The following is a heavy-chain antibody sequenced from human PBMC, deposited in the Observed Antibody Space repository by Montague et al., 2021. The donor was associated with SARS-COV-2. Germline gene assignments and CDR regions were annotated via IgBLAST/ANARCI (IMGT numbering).Heavy chain of an antibody. D-gene: IGHD6-19*01. J-gene: IGHJ3*02. CDR2: IYHSGST. CDR1: GYSISTGYY. CDR3: AKVAGSHDTFDI. Sequence: SETLSLTCTVSGYSISTGYYWGWIRQPPGKGLEWIGTIYHSGSTYFNTSRKSRVTISVDTSKNQFSLNLSSVTAADTAVYYCAKVAGSHDTFDIWGRGTMVTVSS. V-gene: IGHV4-38-2*02.